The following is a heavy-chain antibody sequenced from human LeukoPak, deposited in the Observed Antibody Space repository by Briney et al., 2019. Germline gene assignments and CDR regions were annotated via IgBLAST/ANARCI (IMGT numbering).Heavy chain of an antibody. Sequence: SETLSLTCAVYGGSFSGYYWSWIRQPPGKGLEWIGEINHSGSTNYNPSLKSRVTISVDTSKNQFSLKLSSVTAADTAVYYCARGPGTYCDFWSGYLRYYYMDVWGKGTTVTVSS. CDR1: GGSFSGYY. CDR2: INHSGST. J-gene: IGHJ6*03. CDR3: ARGPGTYCDFWSGYLRYYYMDV. D-gene: IGHD3-3*01. V-gene: IGHV4-34*01.